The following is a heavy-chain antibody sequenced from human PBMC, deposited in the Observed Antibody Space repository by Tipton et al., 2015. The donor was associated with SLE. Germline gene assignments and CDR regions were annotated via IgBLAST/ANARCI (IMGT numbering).Heavy chain of an antibody. Sequence: RSLRLSCAASGFTFDDYAMHWVRQAPGKGLEGVSGITWNSGSKSYSDSVKGRFTISRDNAKNSLYLQMHSLRPEDTALYYCASAGSLTQAYENWGQGTMVTVSS. CDR1: GFTFDDYA. CDR2: ITWNSGSK. CDR3: ASAGSLTQAYEN. J-gene: IGHJ3*02. V-gene: IGHV3-9*01.